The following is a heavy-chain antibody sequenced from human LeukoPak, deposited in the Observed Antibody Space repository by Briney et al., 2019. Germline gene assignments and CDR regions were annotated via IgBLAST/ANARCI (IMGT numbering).Heavy chain of an antibody. J-gene: IGHJ4*02. CDR3: ARESGSYYDSSGIDY. V-gene: IGHV4-39*07. Sequence: PSETLSLTCTVSGGSVSSSSYYWGWIRQPPGKGLEWIGSIYYSGSTQYNPSLKSRVTISVDTSKNQFSLKLSSVTAADTAVYYCARESGSYYDSSGIDYWGQGTLVTVSS. D-gene: IGHD3-22*01. CDR2: IYYSGST. CDR1: GGSVSSSSYY.